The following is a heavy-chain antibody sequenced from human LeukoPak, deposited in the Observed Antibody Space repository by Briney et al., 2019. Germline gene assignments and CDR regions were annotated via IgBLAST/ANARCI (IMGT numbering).Heavy chain of an antibody. Sequence: PGGSLRLSCAASGFTFSSYWMSWVRQAPGKGLEWVGNIKQDGSEKYYADSVKGRFTISRDNAKNSLYLQMNSLRAEDTAVYYCARGAQYCSGGSCFEYYFNYWGQGTLDTVSS. D-gene: IGHD2-15*01. CDR3: ARGAQYCSGGSCFEYYFNY. J-gene: IGHJ4*02. V-gene: IGHV3-7*01. CDR2: IKQDGSEK. CDR1: GFTFSSYW.